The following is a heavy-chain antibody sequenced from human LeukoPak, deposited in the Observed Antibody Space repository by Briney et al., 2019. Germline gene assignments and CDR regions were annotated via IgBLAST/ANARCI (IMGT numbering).Heavy chain of an antibody. V-gene: IGHV1-18*01. Sequence: GASVKVSCKASGYTFTSYGISWVRQAPGQGLEWMGWISAYNGNTNYAQKLQGRVTMTTDTSTSTAYMELRSLRSDGTAVYYCARDRSDIVVVPAAAPLDYWGQGTLVTVSS. J-gene: IGHJ4*02. CDR3: ARDRSDIVVVPAAAPLDY. CDR2: ISAYNGNT. D-gene: IGHD2-2*01. CDR1: GYTFTSYG.